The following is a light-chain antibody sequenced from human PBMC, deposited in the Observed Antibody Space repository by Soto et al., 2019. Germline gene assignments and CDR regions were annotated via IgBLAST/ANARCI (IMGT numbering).Light chain of an antibody. V-gene: IGKV3-20*01. CDR1: QSVSSSY. Sequence: EIVLTQSPGTLSLSPGERVTLSCRASQSVSSSYLAWYRQKPGQAPRLLIYGASSRATGIPDRFSGSGSGTDFTLTISRLEPEDFAVYYCQQYGSSPQTFGQGTKVEIK. CDR2: GAS. J-gene: IGKJ1*01. CDR3: QQYGSSPQT.